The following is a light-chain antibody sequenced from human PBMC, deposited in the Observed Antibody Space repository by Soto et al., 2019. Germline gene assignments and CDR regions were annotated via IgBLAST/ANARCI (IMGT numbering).Light chain of an antibody. J-gene: IGKJ2*01. CDR3: QQFSTSPTMYT. CDR2: GAS. CDR1: QSVTSNY. V-gene: IGKV3-20*01. Sequence: EIVLTQSPGTLSLSPGERATLSCRASQSVTSNYLAWYQQKPGQAPRLLIYGASTRASGIPERFSGSASGTEFSLRISRLEPEDFAVYYCQQFSTSPTMYTFGQGTKLEIK.